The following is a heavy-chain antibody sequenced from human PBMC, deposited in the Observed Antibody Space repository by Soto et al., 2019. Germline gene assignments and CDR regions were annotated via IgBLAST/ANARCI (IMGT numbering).Heavy chain of an antibody. D-gene: IGHD3-9*01. Sequence: GGSLSLSCAASGFTFSSYSINWVCKAPGKGLEWVSSSSSSNSYIYYADSVKGRFTISRDNAKNSLYLQMNSLRAEGTAVYYCARPIYDILSHAFDIWGQGTMVTVSS. V-gene: IGHV3-21*01. CDR2: SSSSNSYI. CDR1: GFTFSSYS. CDR3: ARPIYDILSHAFDI. J-gene: IGHJ3*02.